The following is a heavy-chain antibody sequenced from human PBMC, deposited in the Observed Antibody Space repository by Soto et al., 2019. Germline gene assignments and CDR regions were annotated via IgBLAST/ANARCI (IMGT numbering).Heavy chain of an antibody. V-gene: IGHV1-69*01. CDR2: IIPLFGTT. CDR1: GDTFKNCV. Sequence: QVQVVQSGVEVRRPGSSVKVSCKASGDTFKNCVISWVRQAPGQGLEWMGGIIPLFGTTDFAQRCQCRLTITTDESTTTAYMELSRLSSEDPATYSCAAELGLGNLCVVWGQGTTVIVSS. CDR3: AAELGLGNLCVV. D-gene: IGHD7-27*01. J-gene: IGHJ6*02.